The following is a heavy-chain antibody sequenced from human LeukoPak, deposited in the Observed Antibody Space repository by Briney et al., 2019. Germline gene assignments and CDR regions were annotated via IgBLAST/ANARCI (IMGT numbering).Heavy chain of an antibody. V-gene: IGHV4-31*03. D-gene: IGHD6-13*01. CDR3: ARGRMIAAANLDP. CDR1: GGSISSGGYY. CDR2: IYYSGST. J-gene: IGHJ5*02. Sequence: SETLSLTCTVSGGSISSGGYYWSWIRQHPGKGLEWIGYIYYSGSTYNNPSLKSRVTISVDTSKNQFSLKLSSVTAADTAVYYCARGRMIAAANLDPWGQGTLVTVSS.